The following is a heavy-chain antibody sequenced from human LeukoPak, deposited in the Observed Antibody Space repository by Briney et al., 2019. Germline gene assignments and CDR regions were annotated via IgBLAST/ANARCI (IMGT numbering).Heavy chain of an antibody. V-gene: IGHV3-21*01. D-gene: IGHD5-24*01. CDR3: ARDSKCPQF. Sequence: GGSLRLSCAASGFTFSSYSMNWVRQAPGKGLEWVSSISSSSSSMVYTDSVKGRFTISRDNANNSVYLQMNSLRAEDTAVYYCARDSKCPQFWGQGTLVTVSS. J-gene: IGHJ4*02. CDR1: GFTFSSYS. CDR2: ISSSSSSM.